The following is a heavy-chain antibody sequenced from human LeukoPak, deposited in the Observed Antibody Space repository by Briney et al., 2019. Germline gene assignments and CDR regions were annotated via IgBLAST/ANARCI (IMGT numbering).Heavy chain of an antibody. CDR2: ISAYDGNT. D-gene: IGHD3-10*01. CDR3: ARDGYGSGKGFFDY. V-gene: IGHV1-18*01. Sequence: GASVKVSCKASGYTFTDYGFSWVRQAPGQGLEWMGWISAYDGNTNSAQNFQGRVTMTTDTSTSTAYMELRGLRSDDTAVYYCARDGYGSGKGFFDYWGQGTLVTVSS. CDR1: GYTFTDYG. J-gene: IGHJ4*02.